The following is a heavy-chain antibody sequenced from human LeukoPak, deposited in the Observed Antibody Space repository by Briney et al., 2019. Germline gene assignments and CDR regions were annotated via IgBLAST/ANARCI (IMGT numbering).Heavy chain of an antibody. CDR1: GYTFTGYY. J-gene: IGHJ3*02. V-gene: IGHV1-2*02. CDR2: INPNSGGT. CDR3: ARVRFLGHAFDI. Sequence: ASVKVSCKASGYTFTGYYMHWVRQAPGQGLEWMGWINPNSGGTNYAQKFQGRVTMTRDTSISTAYMELSRLRSDDTAVYYCARVRFLGHAFDIWGQGTMVTVSS. D-gene: IGHD3-3*01.